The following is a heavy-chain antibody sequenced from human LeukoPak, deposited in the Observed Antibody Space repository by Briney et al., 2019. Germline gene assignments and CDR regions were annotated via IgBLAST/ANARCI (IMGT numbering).Heavy chain of an antibody. J-gene: IGHJ4*02. CDR1: GGSISSYY. Sequence: SETLSLTCTVSGGSISSYYWSWLRQPPGKGLEWIGYISYTGSASYSPSLKRRVTLSVDTSKNQFSLKLSSVTAADTAVYYCARSGSWYLSKSSTFDYWGQGTLVTVSS. CDR2: ISYTGSA. CDR3: ARSGSWYLSKSSTFDY. D-gene: IGHD6-13*01. V-gene: IGHV4-59*01.